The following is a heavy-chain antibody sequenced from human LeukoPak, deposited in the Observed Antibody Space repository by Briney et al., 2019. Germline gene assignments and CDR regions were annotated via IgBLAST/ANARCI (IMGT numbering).Heavy chain of an antibody. V-gene: IGHV3-48*03. CDR2: ISSSGSTI. J-gene: IGHJ4*02. CDR3: ATESERGMSH. D-gene: IGHD3-16*01. CDR1: GFSFSTYE. Sequence: GGSLRLSCVASGFSFSTYEMNWVRQAPGKRLEWVSYISSSGSTIYYADSVKGRFTISRDNAKNSLYLQMNTLRVEDTALYYCATESERGMSHWGQGTLVTVSS.